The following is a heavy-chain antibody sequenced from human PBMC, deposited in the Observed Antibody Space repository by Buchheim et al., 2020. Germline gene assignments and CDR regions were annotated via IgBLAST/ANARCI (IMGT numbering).Heavy chain of an antibody. CDR2: IHSTGST. J-gene: IGHJ1*01. D-gene: IGHD3-3*01. Sequence: QVHLQESGPGLVKPSETLSLTCTVSGGSISGYYLTWLRQLPGRGLEWIGYIHSTGSTHYSPSLRRRSTISLDTSKNQFSLTLTSMTPADTAVYYCACTIFGVVDEYFQHWGQGTL. V-gene: IGHV4-59*01. CDR1: GGSISGYY. CDR3: ACTIFGVVDEYFQH.